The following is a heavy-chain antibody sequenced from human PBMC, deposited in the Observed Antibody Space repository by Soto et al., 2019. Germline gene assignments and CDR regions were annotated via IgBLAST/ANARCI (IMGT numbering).Heavy chain of an antibody. Sequence: EVQLVVSGGGLVQPGGSLGLSCAASGFTFSCYGIAWARQAPGKGLEWVASMNRDGSEKRYVDSVEGRFTISRDNAKNSLFLQINSLSPEDTAVYYCGRDAGRRFDYWGQGSLVTVSS. CDR2: MNRDGSEK. V-gene: IGHV3-7*01. D-gene: IGHD6-13*01. CDR3: GRDAGRRFDY. CDR1: GFTFSCYG. J-gene: IGHJ4*02.